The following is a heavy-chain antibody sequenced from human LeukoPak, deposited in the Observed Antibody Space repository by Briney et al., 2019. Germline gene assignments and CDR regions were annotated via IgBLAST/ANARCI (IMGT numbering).Heavy chain of an antibody. CDR1: EFTFGAYG. CDR2: ISYDGSNK. CDR3: AKDSGYAYYYYYYGMDV. D-gene: IGHD5-12*01. Sequence: GGSLRLSCAASEFTFGAYGLHWARQAPGKGLEWVAVISYDGSNKYYADSVKGRFTISRDNSKNTLYLQMDSLRAEDTAVYYCAKDSGYAYYYYYYGMDVWGQGTTVTVSS. J-gene: IGHJ6*02. V-gene: IGHV3-30*18.